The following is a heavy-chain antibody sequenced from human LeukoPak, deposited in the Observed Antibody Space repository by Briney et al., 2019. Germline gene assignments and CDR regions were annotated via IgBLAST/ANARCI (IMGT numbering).Heavy chain of an antibody. CDR1: GFTFSSYS. Sequence: GGSLRLSCAASGFTFSSYSMNWVRQAPGKGLEWVSSISSSSSYIYYADSVKGRFTISRDNAKNSLYLQMNSLRAEDTAVYYCARTRPTTADAFDIWGRGTMVTVSS. V-gene: IGHV3-21*01. CDR2: ISSSSSYI. J-gene: IGHJ3*02. CDR3: ARTRPTTADAFDI. D-gene: IGHD4-17*01.